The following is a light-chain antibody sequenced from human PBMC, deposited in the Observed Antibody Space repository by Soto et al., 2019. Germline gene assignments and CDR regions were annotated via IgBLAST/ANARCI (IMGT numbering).Light chain of an antibody. CDR2: AAS. CDR3: QQANSFPPRT. V-gene: IGKV1-12*01. J-gene: IGKJ1*01. CDR1: RGIRSW. Sequence: DIQMTQSPSSVAASEGARVTIIFGASRGIRSWLAWYQQKQGKAPKLLIYAASSLQSGVPSRFSGSGSGTDFTLTISSLQPEDFATYYCQQANSFPPRTFGQGTKVEIK.